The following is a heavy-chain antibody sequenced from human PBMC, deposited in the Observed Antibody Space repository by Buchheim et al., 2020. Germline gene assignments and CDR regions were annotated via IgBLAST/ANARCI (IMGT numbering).Heavy chain of an antibody. J-gene: IGHJ4*02. V-gene: IGHV4-30-2*01. CDR2: FYYSGGT. D-gene: IGHD6-19*01. CDR1: GASISSGGYS. Sequence: QVQLQESGSGLVKPSQTLSLTCAVSGASISSGGYSWSWIRQPPGKGLGWIGYFYYSGGTSYNPSLRSRVPILVDRSKNQFSLNLNSVTAADTAVYYCASGSGWSYGVFDSWGQG. CDR3: ASGSGWSYGVFDS.